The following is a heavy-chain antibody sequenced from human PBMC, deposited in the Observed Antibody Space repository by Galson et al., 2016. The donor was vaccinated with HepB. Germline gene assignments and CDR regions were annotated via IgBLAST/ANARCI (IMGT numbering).Heavy chain of an antibody. CDR1: GFTFTTYN. J-gene: IGHJ3*02. CDR2: FGTTTTYI. CDR3: ARSRDWGYVDI. D-gene: IGHD7-27*01. V-gene: IGHV3-21*01. Sequence: SLRLSCAASGFTFTTYNMNWVRQAPGKRLEWVSSFGTTTTYIYYADSVKGRFTISRDNAKNSLYLQMNSLRIEDTAIYYCARSRDWGYVDIWGQGTMVTVSS.